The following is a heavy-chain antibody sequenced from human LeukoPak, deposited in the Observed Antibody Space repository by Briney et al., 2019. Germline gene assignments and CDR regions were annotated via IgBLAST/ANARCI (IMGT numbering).Heavy chain of an antibody. V-gene: IGHV3-30*02. CDR2: IRYDGSNK. Sequence: GGSLRLSCVASGFTISNYNMNWVRQAPGKGLEWVAFIRYDGSNKYYADSVKGRFTISRDNAKNSLYLQMNSLRAEDTAVYYCARALLGGDDSSGYYLYYFDYWGQGTLVTVSS. D-gene: IGHD3-22*01. CDR1: GFTISNYN. J-gene: IGHJ4*02. CDR3: ARALLGGDDSSGYYLYYFDY.